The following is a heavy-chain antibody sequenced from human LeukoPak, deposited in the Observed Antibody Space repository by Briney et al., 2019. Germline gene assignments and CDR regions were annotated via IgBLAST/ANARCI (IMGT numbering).Heavy chain of an antibody. D-gene: IGHD2-15*01. J-gene: IGHJ5*02. CDR3: AKPEKCSGGSCFSRGNWFDP. CDR2: ISGSGGST. Sequence: GGSLRLSCVASGFTFSSYWMTWVRQAPGKGLEWVSAISGSGGSTYYADSVKGRFTISRDNSKNTLYLQMNSLRAEDTAVYYCAKPEKCSGGSCFSRGNWFDPWGQGTLVTVSS. V-gene: IGHV3-23*01. CDR1: GFTFSSYW.